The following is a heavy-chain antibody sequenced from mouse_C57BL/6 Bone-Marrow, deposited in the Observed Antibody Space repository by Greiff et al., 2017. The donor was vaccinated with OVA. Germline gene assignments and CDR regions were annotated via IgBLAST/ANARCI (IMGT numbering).Heavy chain of an antibody. Sequence: QVQLQQPGAELVRPGSSVKPSCKASGYTFTSYWMDWVKPRPGQGLEWIGNIYPSDSETHYNQKFKDKATLTVDKSSSTAYMQLSSLTSEDSAVYYCARWGYDYNFDYWGQGTTLTVSS. V-gene: IGHV1-61*01. CDR2: IYPSDSET. D-gene: IGHD2-4*01. CDR1: GYTFTSYW. CDR3: ARWGYDYNFDY. J-gene: IGHJ2*01.